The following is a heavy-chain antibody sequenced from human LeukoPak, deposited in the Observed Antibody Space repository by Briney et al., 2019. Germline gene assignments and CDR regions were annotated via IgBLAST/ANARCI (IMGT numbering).Heavy chain of an antibody. D-gene: IGHD2-8*02. V-gene: IGHV3-43*02. CDR1: GSIFDDYA. CDR3: AKDIGSGYCAEH. J-gene: IGHJ4*02. Sequence: GGSLRLSCAASGSIFDDYAMHWVRQVPGKGLEWVSLISGDGGTTYYTDSVKGRFTISRDNSKNSLYLQMSSLRVEDTALYYCAKDIGSGYCAEHWGQGTLVTVSS. CDR2: ISGDGGTT.